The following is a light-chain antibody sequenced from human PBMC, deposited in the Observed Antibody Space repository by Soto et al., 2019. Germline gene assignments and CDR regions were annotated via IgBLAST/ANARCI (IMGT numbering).Light chain of an antibody. Sequence: QPVLTQSPSASASLGAAVKLTCTLSSGHSIYAIAWHQQQPEKGPRYLMKLNSDGSHSKGDGIPDRFSGSSSGAERYLPISSLQSEDEADYYCQTWGTGTIVFGGGTKVTVL. CDR2: LNSDGSH. CDR1: SGHSIYA. J-gene: IGLJ2*01. V-gene: IGLV4-69*01. CDR3: QTWGTGTIV.